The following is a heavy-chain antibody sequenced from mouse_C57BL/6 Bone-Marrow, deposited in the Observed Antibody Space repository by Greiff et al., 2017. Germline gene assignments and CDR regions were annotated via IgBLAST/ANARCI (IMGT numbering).Heavy chain of an antibody. V-gene: IGHV5-6*01. Sequence: EVMLVESGGDLVKPGGSLKLSCAASGFTFSSYGMSWVRQTPDKRLEWVATISSGGSYTYYPDCVKGRFTISRDNAKNTLYLQMSSLKSEDTAMYYCARHITTVVGPYWYFDVWGTGTTVTVSS. J-gene: IGHJ1*03. CDR3: ARHITTVVGPYWYFDV. CDR2: ISSGGSYT. CDR1: GFTFSSYG. D-gene: IGHD1-1*01.